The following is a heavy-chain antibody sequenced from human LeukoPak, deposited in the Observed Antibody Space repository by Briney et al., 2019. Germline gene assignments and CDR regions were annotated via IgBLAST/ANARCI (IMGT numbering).Heavy chain of an antibody. J-gene: IGHJ4*02. CDR3: AKMRGYYDSSGYPFKYYFDY. V-gene: IGHV3-23*01. CDR1: GFTFSSYA. Sequence: GGSLRLSCAASGFTFSSYAMSWVRQAPGKGLEWVSAISGSGGSTYYADSVKGRFTISRDNSKNTLYLQMDSLRAEDTAVYYCAKMRGYYDSSGYPFKYYFDYWGRGTLVTVSS. CDR2: ISGSGGST. D-gene: IGHD3-22*01.